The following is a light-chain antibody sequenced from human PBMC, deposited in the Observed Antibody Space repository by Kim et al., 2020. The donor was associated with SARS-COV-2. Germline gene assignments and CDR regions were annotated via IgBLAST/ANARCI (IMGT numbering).Light chain of an antibody. CDR3: QQYYSTLIT. J-gene: IGKJ5*01. CDR2: WAS. V-gene: IGKV4-1*01. Sequence: ATINCKSSQSVLYSSNNKNYLAWYQQKPGQPPKLLMYWASTRESGVPDRFSGSGSGTDFTLTISSLQAEDVAVYYCQQYYSTLITFGQGTRLEIK. CDR1: QSVLYSSNNKNY.